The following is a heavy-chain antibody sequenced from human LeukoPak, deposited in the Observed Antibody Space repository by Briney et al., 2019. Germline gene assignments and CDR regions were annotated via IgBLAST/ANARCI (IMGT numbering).Heavy chain of an antibody. Sequence: GGSLRLSCAASGFTFSSYAMHWVRQAPGKGLEWVAVISYDGSNKYYADSVKGRLTISRDNSKNTLYLQMDSPRTEDTAVYYCTRVRMYSSGWFSLRVDAFDIWGQGTMVTVSS. CDR3: TRVRMYSSGWFSLRVDAFDI. V-gene: IGHV3-30-3*01. J-gene: IGHJ3*02. CDR1: GFTFSSYA. CDR2: ISYDGSNK. D-gene: IGHD6-19*01.